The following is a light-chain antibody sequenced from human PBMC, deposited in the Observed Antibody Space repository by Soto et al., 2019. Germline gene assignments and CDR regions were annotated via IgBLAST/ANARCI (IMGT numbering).Light chain of an antibody. CDR3: QVWHIMTDNYV. Sequence: SYELTQPPSVSVAPEKTATITCGGNNIGDKRVHWYRQKPGQAPVLLISYDSDRPSGIPERFSGSNSGNTATLTISRVEAGDEADYYCQVWHIMTDNYVFGGGTKLTVL. CDR2: YDS. V-gene: IGLV3-21*04. J-gene: IGLJ1*01. CDR1: NIGDKR.